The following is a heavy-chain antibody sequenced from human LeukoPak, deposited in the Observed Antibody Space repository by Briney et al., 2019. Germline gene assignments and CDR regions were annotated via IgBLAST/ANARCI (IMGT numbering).Heavy chain of an antibody. Sequence: SETLSLTCAVSGYSISSGYYRGWIRQPPGKGLEWIGSIYHSGSTYYNPSLKSRVTISVDTSKNQFSLKLSSVTAADTAVYYCARANYGDYVRAYYFDYWGQGTLVTVSS. D-gene: IGHD4-17*01. CDR2: IYHSGST. CDR1: GYSISSGYY. J-gene: IGHJ4*02. CDR3: ARANYGDYVRAYYFDY. V-gene: IGHV4-38-2*01.